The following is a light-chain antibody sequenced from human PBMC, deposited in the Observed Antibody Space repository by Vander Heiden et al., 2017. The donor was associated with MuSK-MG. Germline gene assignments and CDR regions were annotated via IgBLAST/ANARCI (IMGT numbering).Light chain of an antibody. CDR2: AAS. V-gene: IGKV1-12*01. CDR1: QGISTR. Sequence: IQMTQPPSPLSASVGDRLTIPCRASQGISTRLAWYQQKPGKAPKLLIYAASSLQSGVPSRFSGSGSETDFTLTISSLQPEDFAAYYCQQSNSFLQGTFGQGTKVEIK. J-gene: IGKJ1*01. CDR3: QQSNSFLQGT.